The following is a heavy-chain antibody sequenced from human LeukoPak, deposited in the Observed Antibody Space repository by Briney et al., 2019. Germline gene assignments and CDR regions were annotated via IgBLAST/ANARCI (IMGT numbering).Heavy chain of an antibody. J-gene: IGHJ3*02. V-gene: IGHV3-30*02. D-gene: IGHD3-10*01. CDR3: AKASGVPWADYAFDI. CDR1: GFTFSTYG. CDR2: IVYDGSHK. Sequence: PGGSLRLSCAASGFTFSTYGMHWVRQAPGKGLQWVALIVYDGSHKFYADSVRGRFTISRDNSKNTLYLQMNSLRAEDTAVYYCAKASGVPWADYAFDIWGQGTMVTVSS.